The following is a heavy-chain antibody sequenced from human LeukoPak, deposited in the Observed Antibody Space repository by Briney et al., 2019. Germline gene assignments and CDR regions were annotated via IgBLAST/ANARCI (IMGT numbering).Heavy chain of an antibody. D-gene: IGHD4-23*01. J-gene: IGHJ4*02. V-gene: IGHV4-39*06. CDR1: GGSISSSSYY. CDR2: ICYSGST. CDR3: ARLNGGN. Sequence: NSSETLSLTCTVSGGSISSSSYYWGWIRQPPGKGLDWIGSICYSGSTYYNPSLKSRVTISVDTSKNQFPLKLSSVTAADTAVYYCARLNGGNWGPGILVTVSS.